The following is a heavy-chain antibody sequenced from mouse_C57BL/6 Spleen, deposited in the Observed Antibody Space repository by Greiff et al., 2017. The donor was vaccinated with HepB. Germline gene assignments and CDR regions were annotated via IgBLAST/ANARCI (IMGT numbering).Heavy chain of an antibody. V-gene: IGHV1-26*01. CDR3: ARDGGGYAMDY. J-gene: IGHJ4*01. CDR2: INPNNGGT. CDR1: GYTFTDYY. D-gene: IGHD1-2*01. Sequence: VQLQQSGPELVKPGASVKISCKASGYTFTDYYMNWVKQSHGKSLEWIGDINPNNGGTSYNQKFKGKATLTVDKSSSTAYMELRSLTSEDSAVYYCARDGGGYAMDYWGQGTSVTVSS.